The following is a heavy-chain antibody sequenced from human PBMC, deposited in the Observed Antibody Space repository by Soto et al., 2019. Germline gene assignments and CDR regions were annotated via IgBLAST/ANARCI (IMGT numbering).Heavy chain of an antibody. Sequence: VASLKISCSGSGDSFTSYWIGWVRQMPGKGLEWMGIIYPGDSDTGYSPSFQGRVTISADKSISTAYLQWSSLKASDTAMYYCARGLRRVTNWFDPWGQGTLVTVSS. V-gene: IGHV5-51*01. D-gene: IGHD2-21*02. CDR2: IYPGDSDT. CDR1: GDSFTSYW. J-gene: IGHJ5*02. CDR3: ARGLRRVTNWFDP.